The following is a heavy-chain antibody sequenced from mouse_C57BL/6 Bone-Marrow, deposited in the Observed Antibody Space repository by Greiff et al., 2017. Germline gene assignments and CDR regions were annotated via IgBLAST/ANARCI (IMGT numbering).Heavy chain of an antibody. J-gene: IGHJ2*01. CDR1: GYTFTNYW. CDR2: IYSGGGYT. D-gene: IGHD2-1*01. CDR3: ARSTDLLWDY. Sequence: ESGAELVRPGTSVKMSCKASGYTFTNYWIGWAKQKPGHGLEWVGDIYSGGGYTHYNEKFKGKATLTADKASSSAYMQFSSLTSEDSDIYYCARSTDLLWDYWGQGTTLTVSS. V-gene: IGHV1-63*01.